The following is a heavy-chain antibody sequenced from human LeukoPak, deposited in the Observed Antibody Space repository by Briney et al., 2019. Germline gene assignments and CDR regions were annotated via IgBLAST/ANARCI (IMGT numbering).Heavy chain of an antibody. D-gene: IGHD3-10*01. V-gene: IGHV3-9*01. J-gene: IGHJ4*02. CDR3: AKDWDNYYGSGSYDY. Sequence: PGRSLRLSCAASGCTFDDYAMHWVRQAPGKGLEWVSGISWNSGSIGYADSVKGRFTISRDNAKNSLYLQMNSLRAEDTALYYCAKDWDNYYGSGSYDYWGQGTLVTVSS. CDR2: ISWNSGSI. CDR1: GCTFDDYA.